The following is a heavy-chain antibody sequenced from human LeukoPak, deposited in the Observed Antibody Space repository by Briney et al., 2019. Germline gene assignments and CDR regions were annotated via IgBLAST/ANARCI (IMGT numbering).Heavy chain of an antibody. CDR1: GGSISSGDYY. CDR3: ASLKYYYGSGSYRYFDY. J-gene: IGHJ4*02. CDR2: IYYSGST. Sequence: SQTLSLTCTVSGGSISSGDYYWSWIRQPPGKGLEWIGYIYYSGSTYYNPSLKSRVTISVDTSKNQFSLKLSSVTAADTAVYYCASLKYYYGSGSYRYFDYWGQGTLVTVSS. D-gene: IGHD3-10*01. V-gene: IGHV4-30-4*01.